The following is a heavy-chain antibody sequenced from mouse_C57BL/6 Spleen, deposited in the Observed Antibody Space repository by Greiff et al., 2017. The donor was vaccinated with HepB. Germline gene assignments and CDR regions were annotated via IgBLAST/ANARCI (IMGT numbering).Heavy chain of an antibody. J-gene: IGHJ3*01. Sequence: QVQLQQSGAERGRPGASVTLSCKASRYTFTDYEMHWVKQTPVHGLEWIGAIDPETGGTAYNQKFKGKAILTADKSSSTAYMELRSLTSEDSAVYYCTRYGVITTVVETSWFAHCGEGTLSIVSA. CDR2: IDPETGGT. V-gene: IGHV1-15*01. CDR1: RYTFTDYE. CDR3: TRYGVITTVVETSWFAH. D-gene: IGHD1-1*01.